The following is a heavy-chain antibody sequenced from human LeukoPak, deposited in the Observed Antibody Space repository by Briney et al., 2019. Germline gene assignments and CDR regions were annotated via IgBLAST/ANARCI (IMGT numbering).Heavy chain of an antibody. Sequence: ASVKVSCKASGYTFTSYGISWVRQAPGQGLEWMGWISAYNGNTNYAQKLQGRVTMTTDTSTSTAYMELRSLRSDDTAVYYCARTPFLVNSGSYYRGRRRNGDPFDYWGQGTLVTVSS. CDR3: ARTPFLVNSGSYYRGRRRNGDPFDY. V-gene: IGHV1-18*01. CDR2: ISAYNGNT. D-gene: IGHD1-26*01. CDR1: GYTFTSYG. J-gene: IGHJ4*02.